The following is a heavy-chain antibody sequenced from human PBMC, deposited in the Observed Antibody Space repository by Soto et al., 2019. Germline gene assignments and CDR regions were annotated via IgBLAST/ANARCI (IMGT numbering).Heavy chain of an antibody. V-gene: IGHV1-69*13. D-gene: IGHD2-2*01. J-gene: IGHJ6*02. CDR1: GGTFSSYA. CDR3: ASSIVVVPAAIRDYYYYGMDV. CDR2: IIPIFGTA. Sequence: SVKVSCKASGGTFSSYAISWVRQAPGQGLEWMGGIIPIFGTANYAQKFQGRVMITADESTSTAYMELSSLRSEDTAVYYCASSIVVVPAAIRDYYYYGMDVWGQGTTVTVSS.